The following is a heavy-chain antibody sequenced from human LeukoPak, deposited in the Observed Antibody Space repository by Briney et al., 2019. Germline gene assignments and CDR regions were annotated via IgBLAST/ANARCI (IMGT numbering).Heavy chain of an antibody. Sequence: GGSLRLSCAASRFTFSNYWMSWVRQAPGKGLEWVANIKEDGSDKYYVDSVKGRFTISRDNAKSSLYLQMNRLRAEDTAVYYCARFRSRGVDTAEAFDIWGQGTMVTVSS. CDR2: IKEDGSDK. J-gene: IGHJ3*02. CDR1: RFTFSNYW. CDR3: ARFRSRGVDTAEAFDI. V-gene: IGHV3-7*01. D-gene: IGHD5-18*01.